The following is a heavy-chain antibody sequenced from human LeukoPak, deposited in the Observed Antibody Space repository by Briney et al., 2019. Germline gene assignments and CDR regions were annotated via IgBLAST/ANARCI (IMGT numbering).Heavy chain of an antibody. Sequence: SETLSLTCTVSGGSISSYYWSWIRQPPGKGLEWIGYIYYSGSTNYNPSLKSRVTISVDTSKNQFSLKLSSVTAADTAVYYCARGKGARSSWSYWGQGTLVTVSS. V-gene: IGHV4-59*01. CDR2: IYYSGST. CDR3: ARGKGARSSWSY. CDR1: GGSISSYY. J-gene: IGHJ4*02. D-gene: IGHD6-13*01.